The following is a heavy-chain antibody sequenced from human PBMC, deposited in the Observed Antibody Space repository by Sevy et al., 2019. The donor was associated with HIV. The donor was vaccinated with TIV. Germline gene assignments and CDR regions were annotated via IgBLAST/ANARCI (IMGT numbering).Heavy chain of an antibody. CDR2: ISAYNGNR. D-gene: IGHD3-3*01. Sequence: ASVKVSCKASGYTFTSYGISWVRQAPGQGLEWMGWISAYNGNRNYAQMLQGRVTMTTDTSTSTAYMELRSLRSDDTAVYYCARDYQDDFWSGYYKYYYYYGMDVWGQGTTVTVSS. CDR1: GYTFTSYG. V-gene: IGHV1-18*01. J-gene: IGHJ6*02. CDR3: ARDYQDDFWSGYYKYYYYYGMDV.